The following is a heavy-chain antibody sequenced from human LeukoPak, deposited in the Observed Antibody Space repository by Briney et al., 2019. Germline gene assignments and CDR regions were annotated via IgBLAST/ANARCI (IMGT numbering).Heavy chain of an antibody. D-gene: IGHD3-10*01. CDR1: GYTFTSYG. J-gene: IGHJ4*02. CDR2: ISAYNGNT. CDR3: AREGYGSGSYYNPDY. V-gene: IGHV1-18*01. Sequence: GASVKVSCKASGYTFTSYGISWVRQAPGQGLEWMGWISAYNGNTNYAQKLQGRVTMTTDTSTSTAYMELRSLRSDDTAVCYCAREGYGSGSYYNPDYWGQGTLVTVSS.